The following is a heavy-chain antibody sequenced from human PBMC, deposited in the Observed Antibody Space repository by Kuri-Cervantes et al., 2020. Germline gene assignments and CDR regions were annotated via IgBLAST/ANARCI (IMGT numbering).Heavy chain of an antibody. V-gene: IGHV5-51*01. J-gene: IGHJ5*02. D-gene: IGHD1-20*01. Sequence: GESLKISCKGSGYSFTSYWIGWVRQMPGKGLEWMGIIYPGDSDTRYSPSFQGQVTISADKSIGTAYLQWSSLKASDTAMYYCARHGITGTTGSYWFDPWGQGTLVTVSS. CDR3: ARHGITGTTGSYWFDP. CDR2: IYPGDSDT. CDR1: GYSFTSYW.